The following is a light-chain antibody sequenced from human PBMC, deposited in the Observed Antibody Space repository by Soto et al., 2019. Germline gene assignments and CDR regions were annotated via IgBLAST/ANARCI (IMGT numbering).Light chain of an antibody. Sequence: DIPMTQSPATLSASVGDRVTITCRASQSIGDSLAWYQQKPGKAPYLLISDVSSLERGVPSRFSGSGSGTEFTLTISSMQPDDFATFYCQQYNGYSRTLGQGAKVDIK. J-gene: IGKJ1*01. V-gene: IGKV1-5*01. CDR1: QSIGDS. CDR3: QQYNGYSRT. CDR2: DVS.